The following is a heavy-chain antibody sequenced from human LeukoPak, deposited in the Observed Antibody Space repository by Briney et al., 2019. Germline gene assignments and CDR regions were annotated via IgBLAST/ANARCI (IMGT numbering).Heavy chain of an antibody. Sequence: ASVKVSCKTSGYTVNDYYIHWLRQAPGQGLEWMGWINPNSGETNSAQKFQGRVTMTGDTSISTAYMELRRVTSDDSAVSYCARGRDYSNTERGFDYWGQGTLVTVSS. J-gene: IGHJ4*02. D-gene: IGHD4-11*01. CDR3: ARGRDYSNTERGFDY. V-gene: IGHV1-2*02. CDR1: GYTVNDYY. CDR2: INPNSGET.